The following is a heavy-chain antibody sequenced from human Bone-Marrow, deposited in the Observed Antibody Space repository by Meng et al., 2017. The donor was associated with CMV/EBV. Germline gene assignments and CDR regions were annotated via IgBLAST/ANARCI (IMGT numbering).Heavy chain of an antibody. CDR1: GFTFSSYW. J-gene: IGHJ3*02. V-gene: IGHV3-7*01. D-gene: IGHD1-26*01. Sequence: GESLKISCAASGFTFSSYWMSWVRQAPGKGLEWVANLKQDGSEKFYVDSVKGRFTMSRDNAKNSLYLQMNSLRAEDTALDYCARIAGSSGLGAFDIWGQGKRV. CDR3: ARIAGSSGLGAFDI. CDR2: LKQDGSEK.